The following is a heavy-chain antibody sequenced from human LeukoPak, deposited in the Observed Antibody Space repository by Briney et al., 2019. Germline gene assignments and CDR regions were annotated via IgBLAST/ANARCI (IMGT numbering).Heavy chain of an antibody. CDR1: GGSIGSYY. CDR3: ARGGIRGALFDY. V-gene: IGHV4-59*08. Sequence: PSETLSLTCTVSGGSIGSYYWSWIRQPPGKGLEWIGYIYYSGSTNYNPSLKSRVTISVDTSKNQFSLKLSSVTAADTAVYYCARGGIRGALFDYWGQGTLVTVSS. D-gene: IGHD6-13*01. J-gene: IGHJ4*02. CDR2: IYYSGST.